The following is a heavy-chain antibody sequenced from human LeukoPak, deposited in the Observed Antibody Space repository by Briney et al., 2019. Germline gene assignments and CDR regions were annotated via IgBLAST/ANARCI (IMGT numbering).Heavy chain of an antibody. CDR3: ARVTPHHYYDSSGYYDY. V-gene: IGHV4-61*02. CDR2: IYTSGST. D-gene: IGHD3-22*01. J-gene: IGHJ4*02. Sequence: PSQTLSLTCTISGGSISSGSYYWSWIRQPAGKGLEWIGRIYTSGSTNYNPSLKSRVTISVDTSKNQFSLKLSSVTAADTAVYYCARVTPHHYYDSSGYYDYWGQGTLVTVSS. CDR1: GGSISSGSYY.